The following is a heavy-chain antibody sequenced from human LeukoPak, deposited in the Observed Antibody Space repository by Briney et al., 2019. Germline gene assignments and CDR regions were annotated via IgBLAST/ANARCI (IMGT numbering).Heavy chain of an antibody. J-gene: IGHJ3*02. V-gene: IGHV4-39*07. CDR2: IYYSGST. CDR3: AHTGCTNGVCYAGDAFDI. Sequence: PSETLSLTCTVSGGSISSSSYYWGWIRQPPGKGLEWIGSIYYSGSTYYNPSLKSRVTISVDTSKNQFSLKLSSVTAADTAVYYCAHTGCTNGVCYAGDAFDIWGQGTMVTVSS. CDR1: GGSISSSSYY. D-gene: IGHD2-8*01.